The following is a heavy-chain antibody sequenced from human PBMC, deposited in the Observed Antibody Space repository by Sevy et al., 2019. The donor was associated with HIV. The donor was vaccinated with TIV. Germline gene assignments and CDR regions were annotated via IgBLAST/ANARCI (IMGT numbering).Heavy chain of an antibody. D-gene: IGHD6-13*01. CDR3: AKNTAAAGTGGFDY. CDR2: VHFDGSNI. Sequence: WGSLRLSCAASGFTFSHYGMHWVRQAPGKGLEWVAFVHFDGSNIYYADSMKGRFTISRDNSKNTLYLQMNSLRTEDTAVYYCAKNTAAAGTGGFDYWGQGTLVTVSS. CDR1: GFTFSHYG. V-gene: IGHV3-30*02. J-gene: IGHJ4*02.